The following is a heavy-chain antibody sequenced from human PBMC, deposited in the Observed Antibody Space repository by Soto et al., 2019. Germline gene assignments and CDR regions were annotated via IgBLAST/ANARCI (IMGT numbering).Heavy chain of an antibody. CDR2: MNPNSGNT. CDR3: AREYYYDSSGRASGAFDI. V-gene: IGHV1-8*01. J-gene: IGHJ3*02. D-gene: IGHD3-22*01. Sequence: ASVKVSCTASGYTFTSYDINWVRQATRQGLEWMGWMNPNSGNTGYAQKFQGRVTMTRNTSISTAYMELSSLRSEDTAVYYCAREYYYDSSGRASGAFDIWGQGTMVTVSS. CDR1: GYTFTSYD.